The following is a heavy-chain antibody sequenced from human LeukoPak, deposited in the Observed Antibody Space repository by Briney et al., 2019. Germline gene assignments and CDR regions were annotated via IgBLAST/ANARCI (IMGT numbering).Heavy chain of an antibody. CDR1: GYTFPGYY. CDR3: ARDGSGVVRGVIPDDAFDI. D-gene: IGHD3-10*01. J-gene: IGHJ3*02. Sequence: ASVKVSCKASGYTFPGYYIHWVRQAPGQGLEWMGWINPNSGGTNYAQKFQGRVTMTRDTSISTAYMELSRLRSDDTAVYYCARDGSGVVRGVIPDDAFDIWGQGTMVTVSS. V-gene: IGHV1-2*02. CDR2: INPNSGGT.